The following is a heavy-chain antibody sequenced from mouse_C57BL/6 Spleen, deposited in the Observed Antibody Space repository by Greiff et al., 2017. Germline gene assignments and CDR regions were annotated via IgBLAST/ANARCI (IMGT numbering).Heavy chain of an antibody. Sequence: QVQLKESGPELVKPGASVKISCKASGYAFSSSWMNWVKQRPGKGLEWIGRIYPGDGDTNYNGKFKGKATLTADKSSSTAYMQLSSLTSEDSAVYFCARGEGIDGSYDYWGQGTTLTVSS. V-gene: IGHV1-82*01. CDR2: IYPGDGDT. CDR1: GYAFSSSW. CDR3: ARGEGIDGSYDY. D-gene: IGHD2-3*01. J-gene: IGHJ2*01.